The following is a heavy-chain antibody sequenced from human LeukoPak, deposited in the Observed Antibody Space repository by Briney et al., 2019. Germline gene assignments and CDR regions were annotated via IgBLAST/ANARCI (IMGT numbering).Heavy chain of an antibody. CDR3: ARRSSSSWYLDY. D-gene: IGHD6-13*01. Sequence: GGSLRLSCAASGFTVSSNYMSWVRQAPGKGLEWVSGIYSGGNTYYADSVKGRFTISRDNSKNMLYLQMNSLRAEDTAVYYCARRSSSSWYLDYWGQGTLVTVSS. CDR1: GFTVSSNY. V-gene: IGHV3-53*01. J-gene: IGHJ4*02. CDR2: IYSGGNT.